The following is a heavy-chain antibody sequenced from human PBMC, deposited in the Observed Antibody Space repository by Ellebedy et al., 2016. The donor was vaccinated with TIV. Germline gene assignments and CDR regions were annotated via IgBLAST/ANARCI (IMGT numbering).Heavy chain of an antibody. CDR1: GFTFSSYG. CDR2: IWYDGSNK. CDR3: ARDQLRCGGDCYSLPRYYFDY. Sequence: GESLKISCAASGFTFSSYGMHWVRQAPGKGLEWVAIIWYDGSNKYYSDSVKGRFTISRDSSKNTLYLQMNSLRAEDTAVYECARDQLRCGGDCYSLPRYYFDYWGQGTLVTVSS. J-gene: IGHJ4*02. D-gene: IGHD2-21*02. V-gene: IGHV3-33*08.